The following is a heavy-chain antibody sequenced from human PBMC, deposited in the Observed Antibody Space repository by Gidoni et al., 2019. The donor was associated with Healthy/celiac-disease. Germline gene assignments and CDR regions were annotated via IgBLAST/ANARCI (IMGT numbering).Heavy chain of an antibody. CDR2: IKQDGSEK. CDR3: ARGGDFWSGYFAGKSMDV. CDR1: GFTFSSYW. D-gene: IGHD3-3*01. Sequence: EVQLVESGGGLVQPGGSLRLSCAASGFTFSSYWMSWVRQAPGKGLEWVANIKQDGSEKYYVDSVKGRFTISRDNAKNSLYLQMNSLRAEDTAVYYCARGGDFWSGYFAGKSMDVWGQGTTVTVSS. V-gene: IGHV3-7*03. J-gene: IGHJ6*02.